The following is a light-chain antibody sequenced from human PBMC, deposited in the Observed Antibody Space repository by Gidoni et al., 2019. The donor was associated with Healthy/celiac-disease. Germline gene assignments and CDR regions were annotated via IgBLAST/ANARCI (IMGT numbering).Light chain of an antibody. CDR3: QQYGSSPWT. Sequence: EIVLTQSPGTLSLSPGERATLSCRASQSVSSTYLAWYQQKPGQAPRLLIYGASSRATGIPDRFSGSGSGTDFTLTISRLEPDDFAVYYCQQYGSSPWTFGQXTKVEIK. J-gene: IGKJ1*01. CDR2: GAS. CDR1: QSVSSTY. V-gene: IGKV3-20*01.